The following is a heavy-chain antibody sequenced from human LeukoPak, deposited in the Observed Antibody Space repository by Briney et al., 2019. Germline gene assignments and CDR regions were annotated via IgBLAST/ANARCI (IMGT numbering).Heavy chain of an antibody. J-gene: IGHJ4*02. Sequence: GGSLRLSCAASGFTFSSYTMNWVRQAPGKGLESVSYISSSSTTIYYADSVKGRFTISRDNAKNSLYLQMNSLRAEDTAVYYCARGGFGELFSSDYWGQGTLVTVSS. CDR1: GFTFSSYT. D-gene: IGHD3-10*01. CDR2: ISSSSTTI. CDR3: ARGGFGELFSSDY. V-gene: IGHV3-48*01.